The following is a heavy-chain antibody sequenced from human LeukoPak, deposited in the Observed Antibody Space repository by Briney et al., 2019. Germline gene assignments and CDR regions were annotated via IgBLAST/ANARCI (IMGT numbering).Heavy chain of an antibody. CDR2: INWNGGST. Sequence: PGGSLRLSCAASGFTFDDYGMSWVRQAPGKGLEWVSGINWNGGSTGYADSVKGRFTISRDNAKNSLYLQMNSLRAEDTALYYCARASGQQLGDYYMDVWGKGTTVTVSS. CDR1: GFTFDDYG. CDR3: ARASGQQLGDYYMDV. J-gene: IGHJ6*03. V-gene: IGHV3-20*04. D-gene: IGHD6-13*01.